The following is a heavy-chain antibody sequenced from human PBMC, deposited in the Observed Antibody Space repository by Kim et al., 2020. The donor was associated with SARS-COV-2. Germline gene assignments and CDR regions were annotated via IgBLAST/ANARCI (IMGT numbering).Heavy chain of an antibody. J-gene: IGHJ6*02. CDR2: IWYDGSNK. D-gene: IGHD3-10*01. Sequence: GGSLRLSCAASGFTFSSYGMHWVRQAPGKGLEWVAVIWYDGSNKYYADSVKGRFTISRDNSKNTLYLQMNSLRAEDTAVYYCARVPYYYGSGRYYYYYYGMDVWGQGTTVTVSS. CDR3: ARVPYYYGSGRYYYYYYGMDV. CDR1: GFTFSSYG. V-gene: IGHV3-33*01.